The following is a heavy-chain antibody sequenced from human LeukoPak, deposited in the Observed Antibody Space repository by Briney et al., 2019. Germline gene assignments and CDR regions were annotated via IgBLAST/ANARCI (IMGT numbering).Heavy chain of an antibody. CDR1: GGSISSSNW. V-gene: IGHV4-4*02. CDR3: ARDSPEGWFGESYGMDV. CDR2: IYHSGST. J-gene: IGHJ6*04. D-gene: IGHD3-10*01. Sequence: PSETLSLTCAVSGGSISSSNWWSWVRPPPGKGLEWIGEIYHSGSTNYNPSLKSRVTISVDKSKNQFSLKLSSVTAADTAVYYCARDSPEGWFGESYGMDVWGKGTTVTVSS.